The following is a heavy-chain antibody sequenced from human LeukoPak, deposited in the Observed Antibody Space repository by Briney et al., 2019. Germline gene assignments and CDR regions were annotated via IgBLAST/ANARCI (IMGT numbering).Heavy chain of an antibody. CDR3: VYDFWTGYSQAFDI. J-gene: IGHJ3*02. V-gene: IGHV1-24*01. D-gene: IGHD3-3*01. Sequence: ASVKVSCKASGGTFSSYAISWVRQAPGKGLEWMGGFVPEEDETVYAQKFQDRVTMTEDTSAATVCMELRSLRSEDTAVYYCVYDFWTGYSQAFDIWGQGTVVTVSS. CDR2: FVPEEDET. CDR1: GGTFSSYA.